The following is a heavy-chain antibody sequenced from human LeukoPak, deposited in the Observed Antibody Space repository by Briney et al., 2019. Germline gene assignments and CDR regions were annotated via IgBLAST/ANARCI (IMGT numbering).Heavy chain of an antibody. CDR2: INPNSGGT. CDR3: ARAEDIVATIFDY. Sequence: ATVKVSCKASGYTFTGYYMHWVRQAPGQGLEWMGWINPNSGGTNYAQKFQGGVTMTRDTSISTAYMELSRLRSDDTAVYYCARAEDIVATIFDYWGQGTLVTVSS. J-gene: IGHJ4*02. V-gene: IGHV1-2*02. CDR1: GYTFTGYY. D-gene: IGHD5-12*01.